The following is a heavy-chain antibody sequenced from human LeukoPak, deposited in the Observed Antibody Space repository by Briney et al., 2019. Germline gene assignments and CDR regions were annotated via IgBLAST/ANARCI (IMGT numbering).Heavy chain of an antibody. CDR1: GYTFTGYY. D-gene: IGHD1-26*01. Sequence: GASVKVSCKASGYTFTGYYMHWVRQAPGQGLEWMGWMNPNSGNTGYAQKFQGRVTMTRNTSISTAYMELSSLRSEDTAVYYCARGPRGSYSGRWGQGTLVTVSS. V-gene: IGHV1-8*02. CDR2: MNPNSGNT. CDR3: ARGPRGSYSGR. J-gene: IGHJ4*02.